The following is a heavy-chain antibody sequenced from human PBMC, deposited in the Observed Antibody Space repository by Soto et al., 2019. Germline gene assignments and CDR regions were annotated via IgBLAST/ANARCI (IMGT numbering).Heavy chain of an antibody. Sequence: EVQLLESGGGLVQPGGSLRLSCAASGFTFSSYAMSWVRQAPGKGLEWVSAISGSGGSTYYADSVKGRFTISRDNSKNTLYLQMNSLRAEDTAVYYCAKGAWGFLKTTVGYEYFQHWGQGTLVTVSS. D-gene: IGHD4-17*01. CDR1: GFTFSSYA. CDR2: ISGSGGST. J-gene: IGHJ1*01. CDR3: AKGAWGFLKTTVGYEYFQH. V-gene: IGHV3-23*01.